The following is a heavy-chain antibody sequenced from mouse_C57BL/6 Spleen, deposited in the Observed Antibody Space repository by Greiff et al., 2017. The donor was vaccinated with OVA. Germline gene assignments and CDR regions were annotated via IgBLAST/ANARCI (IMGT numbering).Heavy chain of an antibody. CDR2: IDPEDGDT. CDR1: GYNIKDYY. V-gene: IGHV14-1*01. CDR3: TTSDGNSFAY. Sequence: VQLQQSGAELVRPGASVKLSCTASGYNIKDYYMHWVKQRPEQGLEWIGRIDPEDGDTEYAPKFQGKATMTADTSSNTAYLLLSSLTSEDTAVYYCTTSDGNSFAYRGQATLVTFSA. J-gene: IGHJ3*01. D-gene: IGHD2-1*01.